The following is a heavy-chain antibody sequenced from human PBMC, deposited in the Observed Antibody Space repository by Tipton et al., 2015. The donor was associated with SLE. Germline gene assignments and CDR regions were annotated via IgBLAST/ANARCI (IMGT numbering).Heavy chain of an antibody. CDR2: ISGSGGST. V-gene: IGHV3-23*01. CDR1: GFTFSSYA. CDR3: AKDGAVAGPRSLDY. J-gene: IGHJ4*02. D-gene: IGHD6-19*01. Sequence: SLRLSCAASGFTFSSYAMSWVRQAPGKGLEWVSAISGSGGSTYYADSVKGRFTISRDNAKNSLYLQMNSLRAEDTALYYCAKDGAVAGPRSLDYWGQGTLVTVSS.